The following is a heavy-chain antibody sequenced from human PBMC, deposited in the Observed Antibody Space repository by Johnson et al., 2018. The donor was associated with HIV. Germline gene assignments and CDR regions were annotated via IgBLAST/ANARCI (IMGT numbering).Heavy chain of an antibody. CDR1: GFTLSSYA. Sequence: QMLLVESGGGLVQPGGSLRLSCAASGFTLSSYAMHWVRQAPGKGLEWVAVISYDGSKKYYADSVKGRFTISRDNSKNTLYLQMNSLRAEGTAVYYCAISIPRPGWGDAFDIWGQGTMVTVSS. D-gene: IGHD3-10*01. J-gene: IGHJ3*02. V-gene: IGHV3-30*04. CDR3: AISIPRPGWGDAFDI. CDR2: ISYDGSKK.